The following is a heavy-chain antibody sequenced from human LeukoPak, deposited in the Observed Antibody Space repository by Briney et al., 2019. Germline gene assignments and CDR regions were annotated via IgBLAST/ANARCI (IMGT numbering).Heavy chain of an antibody. D-gene: IGHD3-10*01. V-gene: IGHV3-30*18. CDR2: ISYDGRNK. J-gene: IGHJ4*02. CDR1: GFTFSSYG. CDR3: AKGKDDYYYAYYFDY. Sequence: QPGRSLRLSCAASGFTFSSYGMHWVRQAPGKGLEWVAVISYDGRNKYYADSVKGRFAISRDNSKNTLYLQMNSLRAEDTAVYYCAKGKDDYYYAYYFDYWGQGTLVTVSS.